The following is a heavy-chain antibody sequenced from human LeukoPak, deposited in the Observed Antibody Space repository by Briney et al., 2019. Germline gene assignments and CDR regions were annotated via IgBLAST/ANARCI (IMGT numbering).Heavy chain of an antibody. CDR3: AREGHCSTTSCALDAIEI. Sequence: QSGGSLRLSCATSGFTFSSYSMTWVRQAPGKGLEWVSYISSSSGTIYYADSVKGRFTISRDNAKNSLSLQMNSLRAEDTAVYYCAREGHCSTTSCALDAIEIWGQGTLVAVSS. D-gene: IGHD2-2*01. J-gene: IGHJ3*02. CDR2: ISSSSGTI. CDR1: GFTFSSYS. V-gene: IGHV3-48*01.